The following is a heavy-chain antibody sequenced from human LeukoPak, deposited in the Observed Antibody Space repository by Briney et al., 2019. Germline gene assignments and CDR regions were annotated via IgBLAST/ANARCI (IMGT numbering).Heavy chain of an antibody. Sequence: SETLSLTCAVYGGSFSGYYWSWIRQPPGKGLEWIGEINHSGSTNYNPSLKSRVTISVDTSKNQVSLKLSSVTAADTAVYYCASGYNWNGFDYWGQGTLVTVSS. CDR2: INHSGST. D-gene: IGHD1-1*01. CDR3: ASGYNWNGFDY. V-gene: IGHV4-34*01. CDR1: GGSFSGYY. J-gene: IGHJ4*02.